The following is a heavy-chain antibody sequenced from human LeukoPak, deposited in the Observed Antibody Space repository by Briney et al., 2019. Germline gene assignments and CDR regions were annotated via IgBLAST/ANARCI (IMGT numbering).Heavy chain of an antibody. J-gene: IGHJ6*02. CDR1: GFTFTTYG. CDR3: AKDSSGYSYANYYCLDV. V-gene: IGHV3-30*18. Sequence: GRPLRLPCAAFGFTFTTYGLDWVRQAPGEGGEGVATISCDASNKDYAHSVKGRFTISRDNSKNTLYLQMNSLRAEDKAVYYCAKDSSGYSYANYYCLDVWGQGTTVTVSS. D-gene: IGHD5-18*01. CDR2: ISCDASNK.